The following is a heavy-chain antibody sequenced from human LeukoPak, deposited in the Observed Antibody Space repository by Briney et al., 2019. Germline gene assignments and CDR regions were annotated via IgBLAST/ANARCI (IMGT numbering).Heavy chain of an antibody. CDR3: VSTRGYAYGYN. CDR1: GFTVNSNY. D-gene: IGHD3-16*01. J-gene: IGHJ4*02. V-gene: IGHV3-53*01. CDR2: IYTDGTT. Sequence: GGSLRLSCAPSGFTVNSNYMSWVRQAPGKGLEWVSVIYTDGTTYYADSVKGRFTISRDNSKNTLYLQMNSLSAEDTAVYYCVSTRGYAYGYNWGQGTLVTVSS.